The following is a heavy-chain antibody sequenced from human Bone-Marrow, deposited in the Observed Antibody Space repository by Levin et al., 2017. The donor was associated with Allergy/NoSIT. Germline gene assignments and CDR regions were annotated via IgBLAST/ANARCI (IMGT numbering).Heavy chain of an antibody. CDR2: INPGDSKT. CDR1: GYSFSIYY. V-gene: IGHV5-51*01. D-gene: IGHD3-10*01. J-gene: IGHJ4*02. Sequence: ASVKVSCKGSGYSFSIYYIGWVRQMPGKGLEWMGFINPGDSKTTYSPSFQGQVTISADKSIATAYLQWSSLKASDTAMYYCARNLFGEISLYYFDYWGQGTLVTVSS. CDR3: ARNLFGEISLYYFDY.